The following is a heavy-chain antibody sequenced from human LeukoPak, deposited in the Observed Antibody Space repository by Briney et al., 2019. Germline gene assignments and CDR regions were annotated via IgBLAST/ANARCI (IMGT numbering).Heavy chain of an antibody. Sequence: SETLSLTCTVSGGSLSSGDYYWRWLRQPPGTGLEWVGYIYYSGSTYYNPSLKRRVTISVYTSKNQFSLKLSSVTAAGPAVYAYARRGGYGRLRAFDIWGQGTMVTVSS. CDR2: IYYSGST. CDR3: ARRGGYGRLRAFDI. V-gene: IGHV4-30-4*01. J-gene: IGHJ3*02. CDR1: GGSLSSGDYY. D-gene: IGHD4-17*01.